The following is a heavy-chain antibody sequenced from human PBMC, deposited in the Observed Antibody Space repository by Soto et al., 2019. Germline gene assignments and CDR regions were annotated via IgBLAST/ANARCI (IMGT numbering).Heavy chain of an antibody. V-gene: IGHV3-23*01. CDR2: ISGRGSDT. CDR3: AKDSALRFPHYYHLDV. Sequence: PGGSLRLSCEASGFFFRNYALTWVRQASGKGLEWVSTISGRGSDTYYSDSVKGRFTISRDNAKNSLYLQMNSPRAEDSALYYCAKDSALRFPHYYHLDVWGKGTTVTVSS. CDR1: GFFFRNYA. D-gene: IGHD3-3*01. J-gene: IGHJ6*03.